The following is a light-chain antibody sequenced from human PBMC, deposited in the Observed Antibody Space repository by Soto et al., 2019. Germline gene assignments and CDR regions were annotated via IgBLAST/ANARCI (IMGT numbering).Light chain of an antibody. CDR1: QNISKY. J-gene: IGKJ1*01. CDR3: QQSYNTPRT. CDR2: VAS. V-gene: IGKV1-39*01. Sequence: DIPMTQSPSSLSASVGDRVTITCRTSQNISKYLNWYQQKPGRAPKLLIYVASSLHSGVPSRFSGSGSETDFTLTISSLQSEDLATYYCQQSYNTPRTFGQGTNVEIK.